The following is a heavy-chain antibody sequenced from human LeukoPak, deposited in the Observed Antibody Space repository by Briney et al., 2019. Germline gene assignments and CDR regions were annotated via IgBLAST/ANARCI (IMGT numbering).Heavy chain of an antibody. CDR3: ARDQSPGLSRTQGLFDY. CDR1: GGTFSSYA. CDR2: IIPILGIA. Sequence: ASVKVSCKASGGTFSSYAISWVRQAPGQGLEWMGRIIPILGIANYAQKFQGRVTITADKSTSTAYMELSSLRSEDTAVYYCARDQSPGLSRTQGLFDYWGQGTLVTVSS. V-gene: IGHV1-69*04. J-gene: IGHJ4*02. D-gene: IGHD4/OR15-4a*01.